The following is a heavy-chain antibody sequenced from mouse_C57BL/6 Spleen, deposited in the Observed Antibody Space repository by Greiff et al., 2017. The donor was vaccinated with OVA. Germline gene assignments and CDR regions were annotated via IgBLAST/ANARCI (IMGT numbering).Heavy chain of an antibody. Sequence: EVKLQESGPGMVKPSQSLSLTCTVTGYSITSGYDWHWIRHFPGNKLEWMGYISYSGSTNYNPSLKSRISITHDTSKNHFFLKLNSVTTEDTATYYCARGPAGSSFDYWGQGTTLTVSS. D-gene: IGHD1-1*01. CDR1: GYSITSGYD. CDR3: ARGPAGSSFDY. J-gene: IGHJ2*01. V-gene: IGHV3-1*01. CDR2: ISYSGST.